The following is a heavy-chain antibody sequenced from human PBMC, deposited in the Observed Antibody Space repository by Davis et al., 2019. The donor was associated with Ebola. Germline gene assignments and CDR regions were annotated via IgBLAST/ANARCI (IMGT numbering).Heavy chain of an antibody. Sequence: GESLKISCAASGFTFSSYEMNWVRQAPGKGLEWVSYISSSGSTIYYADSVKGRFTISRDNAKNSLYLQMNSLRAEDTAVYYCARYCSSTSCPRGYGMDVWGQGTTVTVSS. D-gene: IGHD2-2*01. J-gene: IGHJ6*02. CDR1: GFTFSSYE. V-gene: IGHV3-48*03. CDR3: ARYCSSTSCPRGYGMDV. CDR2: ISSSGSTI.